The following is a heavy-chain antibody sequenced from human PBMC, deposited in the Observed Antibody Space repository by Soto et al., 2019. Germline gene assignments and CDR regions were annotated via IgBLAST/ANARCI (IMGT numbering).Heavy chain of an antibody. CDR3: ARDTNYGDKYNWFDP. D-gene: IGHD4-17*01. CDR1: GGSISSGGYY. CDR2: IYYSGST. V-gene: IGHV4-31*03. Sequence: SETLSLTCTVSGGSISSGGYYWSWIRQHPGKGLEWIGYIYYSGSTYYNPSLKSRVTISVDTSKNQFSLKLSSVTAADTAVYYCARDTNYGDKYNWFDPWGQGTLVTVSS. J-gene: IGHJ5*02.